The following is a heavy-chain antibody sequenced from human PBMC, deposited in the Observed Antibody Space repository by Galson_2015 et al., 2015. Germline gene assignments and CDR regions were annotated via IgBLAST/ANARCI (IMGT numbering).Heavy chain of an antibody. J-gene: IGHJ4*02. CDR1: GGSFSIYD. V-gene: IGHV1-69*06. CDR3: ARASQDCSSNSCPYNY. CDR2: ITPIFGTA. Sequence: CKASGGSFSIYDISWVRQAPGQGPQWMGGITPIFGTANYAQRFQGRVTITAEKSTSTAYMELSSLRSEDTAVYYCARASQDCSSNSCPYNYWGPGTLVTVSS. D-gene: IGHD2-2*01.